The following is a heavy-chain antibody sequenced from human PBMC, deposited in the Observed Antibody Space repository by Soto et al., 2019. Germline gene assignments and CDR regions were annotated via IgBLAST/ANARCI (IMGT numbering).Heavy chain of an antibody. CDR1: GGSISSTNW. J-gene: IGHJ5*02. V-gene: IGHV4-4*02. CDR2: IYYSGST. CDR3: ATAYSSAAGGNWFDP. D-gene: IGHD6-13*01. Sequence: QVQLQESGPGLVKPSGTLSLTCAVSGGSISSTNWWSWVRQPPGKGLEWIGEIYYSGSTNYNPSLKSRVTISVDKSKNQFSLKLNSVTAADTAVFYCATAYSSAAGGNWFDPWGQGTLVTVSS.